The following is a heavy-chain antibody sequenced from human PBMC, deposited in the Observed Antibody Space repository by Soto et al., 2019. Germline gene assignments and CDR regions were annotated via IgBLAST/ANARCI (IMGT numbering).Heavy chain of an antibody. CDR1: GFTFSNAW. D-gene: IGHD2-2*01. Sequence: PGGSLRLSCAASGFTFSNAWMSWVRQAPGKGLEWVGRIRSNADGGTTNYAAPAKDRFTMSRDDSKNTLYLHMYSLKTEDTAVYYCNIDVAGYCSSTTCNTAQNWFEPWGQGTLVTV. V-gene: IGHV3-15*01. CDR2: IRSNADGGTT. J-gene: IGHJ5*02. CDR3: NIDVAGYCSSTTCNTAQNWFEP.